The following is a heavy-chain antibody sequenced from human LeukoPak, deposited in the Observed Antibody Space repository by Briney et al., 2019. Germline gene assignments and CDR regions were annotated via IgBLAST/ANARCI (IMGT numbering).Heavy chain of an antibody. Sequence: ASVKVSCKASGYVFTSYYIHWMRQAPGQGLEWMGKINPSGGRTNYAQKFQGRVTITADKSTSTAYMELSSLRSEDTAVYYCARDVVDTAMGGDYWGQGTLVTVSS. J-gene: IGHJ4*02. CDR1: GYVFTSYY. V-gene: IGHV1-46*01. D-gene: IGHD5-18*01. CDR2: INPSGGRT. CDR3: ARDVVDTAMGGDY.